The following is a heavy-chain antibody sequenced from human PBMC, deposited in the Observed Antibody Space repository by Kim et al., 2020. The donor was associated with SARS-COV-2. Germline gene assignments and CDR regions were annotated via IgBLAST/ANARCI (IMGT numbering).Heavy chain of an antibody. D-gene: IGHD3-22*01. V-gene: IGHV3-49*02. CDR3: TRGPYYYDSSGSN. J-gene: IGHJ4*02. Sequence: YAASVKGRFTISRDDSKSIAYLQMNSLKTEDTAVYYCTRGPYYYDSSGSNWGQGTLVTVSS.